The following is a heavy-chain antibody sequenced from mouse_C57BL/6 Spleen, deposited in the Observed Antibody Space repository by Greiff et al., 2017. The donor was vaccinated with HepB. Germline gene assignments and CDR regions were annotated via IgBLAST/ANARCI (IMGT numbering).Heavy chain of an antibody. Sequence: EVQLVESGEGLVKPGGSLKLSCAASGFTFSSYAMSWVRQTPEKRLEWVAYISSGGDYIYYADTVKGRFTISRDNARNTLYLQMRSLKSEDTAMYYCTRDEYYGSSYGFAYWGQGTLVTVS. CDR2: ISSGGDYI. CDR3: TRDEYYGSSYGFAY. J-gene: IGHJ3*01. V-gene: IGHV5-9-1*02. D-gene: IGHD1-1*01. CDR1: GFTFSSYA.